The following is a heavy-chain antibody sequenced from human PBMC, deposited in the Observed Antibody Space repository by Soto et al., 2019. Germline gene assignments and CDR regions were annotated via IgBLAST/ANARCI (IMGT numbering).Heavy chain of an antibody. Sequence: GESLKISCKGSGYSFTSYWISWVRQMPGKGLEWMGRIDPSDSYTNYSPSFQGHVTISADKSISTAYLQWSSLKASDTAMYYCARHGVVGATTRYYYYGMDVWGQGTTVTVSS. D-gene: IGHD1-26*01. CDR1: GYSFTSYW. CDR2: IDPSDSYT. J-gene: IGHJ6*02. CDR3: ARHGVVGATTRYYYYGMDV. V-gene: IGHV5-10-1*01.